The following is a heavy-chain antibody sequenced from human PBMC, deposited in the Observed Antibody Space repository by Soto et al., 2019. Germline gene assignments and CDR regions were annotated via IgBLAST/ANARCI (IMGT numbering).Heavy chain of an antibody. J-gene: IGHJ4*02. CDR1: GFTFSTYG. CDR2: ISYDGSNK. CDR3: AKPRHGIAAAGTLVDY. D-gene: IGHD6-13*01. V-gene: IGHV3-30*18. Sequence: QVQLVESGGGVVQPGRSLRLSCAASGFTFSTYGMHWVRQTPGKGLEWVALISYDGSNKLYSDSVKGRFTISRDNSKNTLYLQMNSLRAEDTAVYYCAKPRHGIAAAGTLVDYWGQGTLVTVSS.